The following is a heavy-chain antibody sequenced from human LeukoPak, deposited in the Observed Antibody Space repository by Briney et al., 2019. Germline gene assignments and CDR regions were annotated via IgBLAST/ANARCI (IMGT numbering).Heavy chain of an antibody. D-gene: IGHD1-26*01. CDR3: AREARSYGGFDY. CDR2: INYSGST. V-gene: IGHV4-34*01. Sequence: PSETLSLTCAVYGGSFSGFYWTWIRQPPGKGLEWIGEINYSGSTYYNPSLKSRVTISVDTSKNQFSLKLSSVTAADTAVYYCAREARSYGGFDYWGQGTLVTVSS. J-gene: IGHJ4*02. CDR1: GGSFSGFY.